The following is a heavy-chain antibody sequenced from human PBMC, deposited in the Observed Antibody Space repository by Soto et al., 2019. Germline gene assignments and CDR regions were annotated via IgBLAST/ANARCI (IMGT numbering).Heavy chain of an antibody. CDR2: ISYDETTT. CDR3: VRARQNLVVNEYFQY. D-gene: IGHD2-8*02. J-gene: IGHJ1*01. V-gene: IGHV3-30-3*01. Sequence: GGSLRLSCAASGFSFSAYAIHWVRQAPGKGLEWVALISYDETTTYYADSVKGRFTISRDNSKNTLYLQMNSLRSEDTAVYYCVRARQNLVVNEYFQYWGQGTLVTVS. CDR1: GFSFSAYA.